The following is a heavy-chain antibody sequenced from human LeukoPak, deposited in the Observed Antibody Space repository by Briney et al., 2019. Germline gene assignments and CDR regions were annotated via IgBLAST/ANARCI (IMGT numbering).Heavy chain of an antibody. CDR3: ATYLTLDST. D-gene: IGHD6-13*01. CDR1: GFTFSTYA. V-gene: IGHV3-30*04. CDR2: MSYDGRIE. Sequence: GRSLRLSCVDSGFTFSTYAMHWVRQAPGKGLEWVAVMSYDGRIEYYADSVKGRFTISRDNAKNTLYLQMSSLRAEDTAVYYCATYLTLDSTWGQGTLVSVSS. J-gene: IGHJ5*02.